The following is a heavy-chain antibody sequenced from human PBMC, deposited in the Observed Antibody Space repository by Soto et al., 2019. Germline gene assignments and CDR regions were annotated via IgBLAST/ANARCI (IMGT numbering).Heavy chain of an antibody. D-gene: IGHD6-19*01. CDR1: GFTFSNVW. V-gene: IGHV3-15*07. Sequence: EVQLVESGGGVVKPAGSLRPYCAASGFTFSNVWLNWVRQAPGKGLEWVGRIKSKTDGGTTDYAAPVKGLFTISRDDSKNTQYLQMHSLKTEDTAVYYWTTLALKYSSGWYEFSDWGQGTLVTVSS. J-gene: IGHJ4*02. CDR3: TTLALKYSSGWYEFSD. CDR2: IKSKTDGGTT.